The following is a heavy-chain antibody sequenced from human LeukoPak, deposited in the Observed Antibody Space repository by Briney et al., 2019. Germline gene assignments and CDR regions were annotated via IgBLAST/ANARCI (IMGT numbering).Heavy chain of an antibody. Sequence: SETLSLTCAVYGGSFSGYYWSWIRQPPGKGLEWIGEINHSGSTNYNPSLKSRVTISVDTSKNQFSLKLSSVTAADTAVYYCARAKRWLQFYYSDYWGQGTLVTVSS. J-gene: IGHJ4*02. CDR3: ARAKRWLQFYYSDY. CDR1: GGSFSGYY. D-gene: IGHD5-24*01. V-gene: IGHV4-34*01. CDR2: INHSGST.